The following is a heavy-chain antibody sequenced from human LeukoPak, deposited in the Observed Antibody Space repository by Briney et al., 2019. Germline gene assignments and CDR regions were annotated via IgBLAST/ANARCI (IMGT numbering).Heavy chain of an antibody. J-gene: IGHJ4*02. CDR2: ISYDGSNK. CDR3: AKGGAAVTRYVDY. CDR1: GFTFSSYS. Sequence: SLRLSCAASGFTFSSYSMQWVRQAPGKGLDWVAIISYDGSNKFYGDSVKGRFTISRDNSKNAVYLQMNSLGTEDTAVYYCAKGGAAVTRYVDYWGQGTLVTVSS. V-gene: IGHV3-30*18. D-gene: IGHD4-17*01.